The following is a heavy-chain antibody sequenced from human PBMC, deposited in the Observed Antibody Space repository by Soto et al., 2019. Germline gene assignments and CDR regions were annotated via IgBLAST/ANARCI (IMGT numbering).Heavy chain of an antibody. V-gene: IGHV3-23*01. D-gene: IGHD6-13*01. J-gene: IGHJ6*02. CDR3: AKAHFPIAAAGTHYYYGMDV. CDR2: ISGSGGST. Sequence: GESLKISCAASGFTFSSYAMSWVRQAPGKGLEWVSAISGSGGSTYYADSVKGRFTIYRDNSKNTLYLQMNSLRAEDTAVYYCAKAHFPIAAAGTHYYYGMDVWGQGTTVTVSS. CDR1: GFTFSSYA.